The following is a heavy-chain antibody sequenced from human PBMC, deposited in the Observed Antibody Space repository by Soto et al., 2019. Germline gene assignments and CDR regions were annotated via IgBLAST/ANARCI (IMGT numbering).Heavy chain of an antibody. Sequence: GGSLRLSCAASGFTFSSYGMHWVRQAPGKGLEWVAVISYDGSNKYYADSVKGRFTISRDNSKNTLYLQMNSLRAEDTAVYYCAIMTYYDILTGLDPLDAFDIWGQGTMVTVSS. CDR3: AIMTYYDILTGLDPLDAFDI. V-gene: IGHV3-30*03. CDR1: GFTFSSYG. D-gene: IGHD3-9*01. CDR2: ISYDGSNK. J-gene: IGHJ3*02.